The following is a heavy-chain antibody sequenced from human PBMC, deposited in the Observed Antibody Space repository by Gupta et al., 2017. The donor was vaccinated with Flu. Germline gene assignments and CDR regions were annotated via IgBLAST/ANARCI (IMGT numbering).Heavy chain of an antibody. CDR2: ISYDGSNK. D-gene: IGHD5-18*01. V-gene: IGHV3-30*18. Sequence: QVQLVESGGGVVQPGRSLRLSCAASGFPFSSYGMHWVRQAPGKGLEWLAVISYDGSNKYYADSVKGRFTISRDNSKNTLYLQMNSLRAEDTAVYYCAKEPPGYSYGYDSAAARPSENWGQGTLVTVSS. CDR1: GFPFSSYG. CDR3: AKEPPGYSYGYDSAAARPSEN. J-gene: IGHJ4*02.